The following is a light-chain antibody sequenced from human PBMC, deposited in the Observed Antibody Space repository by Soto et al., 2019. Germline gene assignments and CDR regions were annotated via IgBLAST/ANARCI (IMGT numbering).Light chain of an antibody. CDR2: AAS. V-gene: IGKV3-15*01. Sequence: ILMAQSPTTLPVSPGQTATVSCRDTQRVSTNLAWYQQKPGQAPRLLIYAASSRATGVPARFSGSGSGTEFTLAIGSLQSEDFALYSCKQYNNWPYTFGKGTKVDIK. CDR1: QRVSTN. J-gene: IGKJ2*01. CDR3: KQYNNWPYT.